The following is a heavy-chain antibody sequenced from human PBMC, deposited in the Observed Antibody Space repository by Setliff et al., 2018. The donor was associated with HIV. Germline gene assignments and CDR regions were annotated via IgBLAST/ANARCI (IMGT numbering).Heavy chain of an antibody. CDR1: GLTDTYNY. CDR2: IYAGGST. V-gene: IGHV3-53*01. J-gene: IGHJ4*02. CDR3: AKDPTTGAVAVYYFDY. Sequence: PGGSLRLSCAASGLTDTYNYMSWVRQAPGKGLEWVSVIYAGGSTYYADSVKGRFTISRDNAKNSLYLQMDGLRAEDTAVYYCAKDPTTGAVAVYYFDYWGQGTLVTVSS. D-gene: IGHD6-19*01.